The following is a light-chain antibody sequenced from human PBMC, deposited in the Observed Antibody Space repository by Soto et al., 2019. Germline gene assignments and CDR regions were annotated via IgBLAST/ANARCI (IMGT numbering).Light chain of an antibody. J-gene: IGLJ2*01. Sequence: QSVLTQPASVSGSPGQSITISCTGTSSDVGSYNLVSWYQQHPGKAPKLMIYEGSKRPSGVSNRFSGSKSGNTASLTISGLQAEDEADYYCCSYAGSTFGGGTKLPVL. CDR1: SSDVGSYNL. CDR2: EGS. V-gene: IGLV2-23*01. CDR3: CSYAGST.